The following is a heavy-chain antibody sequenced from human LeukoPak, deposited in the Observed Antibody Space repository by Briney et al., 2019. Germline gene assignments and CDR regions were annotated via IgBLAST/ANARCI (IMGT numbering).Heavy chain of an antibody. D-gene: IGHD3-3*01. Sequence: GGSLRLSCAASGFTFSSYAMHWVRQAPGKGLEWVAVISYDGSNKYYADSVKGRFTISRDNSKNTLYLQMNSLRAEDTAVYYCAFVLRFLEWLLRVYYYYYMDVWGKGTTVTVSS. CDR3: AFVLRFLEWLLRVYYYYYMDV. CDR2: ISYDGSNK. J-gene: IGHJ6*03. V-gene: IGHV3-30-3*01. CDR1: GFTFSSYA.